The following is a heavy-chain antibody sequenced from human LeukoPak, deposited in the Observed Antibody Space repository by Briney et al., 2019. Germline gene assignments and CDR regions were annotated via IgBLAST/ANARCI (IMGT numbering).Heavy chain of an antibody. CDR3: ARDLVAGFY. V-gene: IGHV3-74*01. J-gene: IGHJ1*01. CDR1: GFTFSNYW. CDR2: INSDGSST. Sequence: PGGSLRLSCAASGFTFSNYWMHWVRQAPGKGLVWVSRINSDGSSTTYADSVKGRFTISGDNAKNTMYLQMDNLRAEDTAVYYCARDLVAGFYWGQGSLVTVSS. D-gene: IGHD6-19*01.